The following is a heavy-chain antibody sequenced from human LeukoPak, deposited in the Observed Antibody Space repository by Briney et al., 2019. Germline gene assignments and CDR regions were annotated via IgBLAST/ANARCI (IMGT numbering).Heavy chain of an antibody. CDR3: ARGNVDTAMVDDFDY. D-gene: IGHD5-18*01. V-gene: IGHV1-8*03. J-gene: IGHJ4*02. Sequence: ASVKVSCKASGYTFTSYDINWVRQATGQGLEWMGWMNPNSGNTGYAQKFQGRVTITRNTSISTAYMELGSLRSEDTAVYYCARGNVDTAMVDDFDYWGQGTLVTVSP. CDR1: GYTFTSYD. CDR2: MNPNSGNT.